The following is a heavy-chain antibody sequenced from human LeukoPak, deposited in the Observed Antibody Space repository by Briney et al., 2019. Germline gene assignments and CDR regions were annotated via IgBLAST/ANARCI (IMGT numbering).Heavy chain of an antibody. D-gene: IGHD1-26*01. CDR2: IDTKGSNT. V-gene: IGHV3-23*01. Sequence: PPGGSLRLSCAASGFTFSSYAMSWVRQAPGKGLEWVSAIDTKGSNTNYAESVKGRFTISRDNSRNTLYLQMNSLRAEDTALYFCAISLRYSGNYQGYWGQGTLVTVSS. CDR1: GFTFSSYA. CDR3: AISLRYSGNYQGY. J-gene: IGHJ4*02.